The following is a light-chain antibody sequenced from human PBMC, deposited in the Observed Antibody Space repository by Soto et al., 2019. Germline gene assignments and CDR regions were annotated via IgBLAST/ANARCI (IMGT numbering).Light chain of an antibody. Sequence: DIVMTQSPLSLPVTPGEPATISCRSSQSLLHSNGYTYLDWYVQKPGQSTQRLIYLGSNRASGVPDRFSGSGSGTHFTLKISTVEAEDVGVYYCMEALQSHTFGQGTKLEIK. CDR1: QSLLHSNGYTY. CDR3: MEALQSHT. CDR2: LGS. V-gene: IGKV2-28*01. J-gene: IGKJ2*01.